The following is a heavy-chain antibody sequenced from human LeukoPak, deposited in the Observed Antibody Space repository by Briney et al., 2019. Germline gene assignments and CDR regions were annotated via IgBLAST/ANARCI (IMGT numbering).Heavy chain of an antibody. CDR3: AKADYDILTGYYQY. CDR1: GFTFSSYE. J-gene: IGHJ4*02. V-gene: IGHV3-48*03. Sequence: GGSLRLSCAASGFTFSSYEMNWVRQAPGKGLEWVSYISSSGSTIYYADSVKGRFTISRDNAKNSLYLQMNSLRAEDTAVYYCAKADYDILTGYYQYWGQGTLVTVSS. CDR2: ISSSGSTI. D-gene: IGHD3-9*01.